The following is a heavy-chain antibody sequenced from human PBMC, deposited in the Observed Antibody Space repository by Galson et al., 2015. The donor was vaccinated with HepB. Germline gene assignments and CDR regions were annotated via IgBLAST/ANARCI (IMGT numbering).Heavy chain of an antibody. V-gene: IGHV3-23*01. CDR2: IGSTGTTT. D-gene: IGHD6-19*01. CDR3: TRILEVAGRGVAFDI. CDR1: GFIFSSYP. Sequence: SLRLSCAASGFIFSSYPMSWVRQAPGKGLEWVSSIGSTGTTTYYTASVKGRFAVSRDNANSQNMMYLRMNSLRAEDTAMYYCTRILEVAGRGVAFDIWGQGTMVTVSS. J-gene: IGHJ3*02.